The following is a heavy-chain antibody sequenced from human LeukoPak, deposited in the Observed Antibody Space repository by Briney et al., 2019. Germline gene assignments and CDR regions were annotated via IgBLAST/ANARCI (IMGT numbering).Heavy chain of an antibody. CDR3: AKDDPTSSIDY. D-gene: IGHD6-13*01. Sequence: GGSLRLSCAASGFTFSSYGMRWVRQAPGKGLEWVAVIWYDGSNKYYADSVKGRFTISRDNSKNTLYLQMNSLRAEDTAVYYCAKDDPTSSIDYWGQGTLVTVSS. CDR2: IWYDGSNK. CDR1: GFTFSSYG. J-gene: IGHJ4*02. V-gene: IGHV3-33*06.